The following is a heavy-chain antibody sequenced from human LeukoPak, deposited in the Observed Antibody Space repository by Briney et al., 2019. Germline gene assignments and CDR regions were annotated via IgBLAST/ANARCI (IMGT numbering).Heavy chain of an antibody. CDR2: INHSGST. CDR1: GGSFSGYY. Sequence: SETLSLTCAVYGGSFSGYYWSWIRQPPGKGLEWIREINHSGSTNYNPSLKSRVTISVDTSKNQFSLKLSSVTAADTAVYYCARGYAGIAARPLYYYMDVWGKGTTVTVSS. CDR3: ARGYAGIAARPLYYYMDV. J-gene: IGHJ6*03. D-gene: IGHD6-6*01. V-gene: IGHV4-34*01.